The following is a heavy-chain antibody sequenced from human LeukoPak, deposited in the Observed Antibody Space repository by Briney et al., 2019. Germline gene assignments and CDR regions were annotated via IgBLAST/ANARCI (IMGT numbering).Heavy chain of an antibody. V-gene: IGHV3-23*01. Sequence: PGGSLRLSCAASGFTFSSNPMSWVRQAPGKGLEWVSSISGSGSNTYYADSVKGRCTISRDNSKNTLYLEMNSLRAEDTAVYYCATDPTVAGTSEYFQHWGQGTLVTVSS. J-gene: IGHJ1*01. CDR2: ISGSGSNT. D-gene: IGHD6-19*01. CDR1: GFTFSSNP. CDR3: ATDPTVAGTSEYFQH.